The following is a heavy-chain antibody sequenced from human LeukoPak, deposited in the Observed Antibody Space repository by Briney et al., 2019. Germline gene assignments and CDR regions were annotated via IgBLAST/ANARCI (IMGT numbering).Heavy chain of an antibody. D-gene: IGHD6-19*01. J-gene: IGHJ4*02. V-gene: IGHV5-51*07. CDR3: ARHSSGWYFDY. Sequence: AALKISCKGSGYSFTSYWIGWVHQIPGKRLEWMGIIYPGDSDTRYSPPFQGQVTISADKSNSTAYLQWSSLKASDTAMYYCARHSSGWYFDYWGQGTLVTVSS. CDR2: IYPGDSDT. CDR1: GYSFTSYW.